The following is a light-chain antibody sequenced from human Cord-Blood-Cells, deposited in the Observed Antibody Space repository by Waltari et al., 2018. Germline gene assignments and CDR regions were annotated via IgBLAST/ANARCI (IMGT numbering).Light chain of an antibody. CDR1: QSISSW. CDR2: DAS. CDR3: QQYIYMT. J-gene: IGKJ1*01. V-gene: IGKV1-5*01. Sequence: DIQMTQSPSTLSASVGDRVTITCRASQSISSWLAWYQQKPGKAPKLLIYDASSLESGVPSRFSGSGSGTEFTLTISSLQPDDFATYYCQQYIYMTFGQGTKVEIK.